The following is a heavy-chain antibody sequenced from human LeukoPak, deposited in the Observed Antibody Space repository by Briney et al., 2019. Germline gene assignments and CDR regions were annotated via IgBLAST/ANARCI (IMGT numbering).Heavy chain of an antibody. CDR2: ISWNSGSI. J-gene: IGHJ4*02. Sequence: GGSLRLSCAASGFTFDDYAMHWVRQAPGKGLEWVSGISWNSGSIGYADSVKGRFTISRDNAKNSLYLQMNSLRAEDTAVYYCARDLDIVVVPAAALGFGYWGQGTLVTVSS. V-gene: IGHV3-9*01. CDR3: ARDLDIVVVPAAALGFGY. CDR1: GFTFDDYA. D-gene: IGHD2-2*03.